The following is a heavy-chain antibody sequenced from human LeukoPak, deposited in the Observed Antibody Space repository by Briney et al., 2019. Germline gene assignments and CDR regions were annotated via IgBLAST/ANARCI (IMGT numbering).Heavy chain of an antibody. V-gene: IGHV1-2*02. Sequence: GASVKVSCKASGYNFTGYYLHWVRQAPGQGLEWMGWINPNTGGTNYAQKFQGRVTMTRDTSISTAYMELSRLRSDDTAVYYCARFYSGYGNYYYYMDVWGKETTVTVSS. CDR1: GYNFTGYY. CDR3: ARFYSGYGNYYYYMDV. J-gene: IGHJ6*03. CDR2: INPNTGGT. D-gene: IGHD5-12*01.